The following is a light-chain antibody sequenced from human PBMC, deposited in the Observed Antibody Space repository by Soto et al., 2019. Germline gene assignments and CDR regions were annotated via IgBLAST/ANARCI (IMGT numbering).Light chain of an antibody. CDR2: DAS. CDR1: QSITNY. J-gene: IGKJ5*01. V-gene: IGKV3-11*01. CDR3: QQRNSWPPAIT. Sequence: EIVLTQSPATLSLSPGERATLSYRASQSITNYLAWYQQKPGQAPRLLIYDASNRATGIPARFSGSGSGTDFTLTISSLEPEDFAVYYCQQRNSWPPAITFGQGTRLEIK.